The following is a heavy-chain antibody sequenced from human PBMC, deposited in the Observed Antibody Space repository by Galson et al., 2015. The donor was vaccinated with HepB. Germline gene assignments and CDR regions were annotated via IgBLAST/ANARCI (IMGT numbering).Heavy chain of an antibody. Sequence: SLRLSCAASGFTFSSYSMNWVRQAPGKGLEWVSSISSSSSYIYYADSVKGRFTISRDNAKNSLYLQMNSLRAEDTAVYYCARAPPSSGWFGSGKDVWGQGTTVTVSS. CDR3: ARAPPSSGWFGSGKDV. J-gene: IGHJ6*02. D-gene: IGHD6-19*01. CDR1: GFTFSSYS. CDR2: ISSSSSYI. V-gene: IGHV3-21*01.